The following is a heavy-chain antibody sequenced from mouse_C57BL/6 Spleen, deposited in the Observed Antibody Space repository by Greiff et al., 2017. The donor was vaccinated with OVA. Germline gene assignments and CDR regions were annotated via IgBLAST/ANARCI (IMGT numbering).Heavy chain of an antibody. D-gene: IGHD1-2*01. CDR2: IWSDGST. V-gene: IGHV2-6-1*01. Sequence: VKLMESGPGLVAPSQSLSITCTVSGFSLTSYGVHWVRQPPGKGLEWLVVIWSDGSTTYNSALLSRLSISKDNSTSQVFLKMISLQTDDTAMYYCARHTTTAGAMDYWGQGTSVTVSS. J-gene: IGHJ4*01. CDR3: ARHTTTAGAMDY. CDR1: GFSLTSYG.